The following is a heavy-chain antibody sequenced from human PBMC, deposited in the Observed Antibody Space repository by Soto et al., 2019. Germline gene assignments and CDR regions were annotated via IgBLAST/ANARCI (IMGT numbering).Heavy chain of an antibody. D-gene: IGHD6-13*01. CDR2: ISAYNGNT. CDR3: SSWYSRRLFDY. Sequence: GASVKVSCKASGYTFTSYGISWVRQAPGQGLEWMGWISAYNGNTNYAQKLQGRVTMTTDTSTSTAYMDPVDTATYYCAHIVSSSWYSRRLFDYWGQGTLVTVSS. CDR1: GYTFTSYG. V-gene: IGHV1-18*01. J-gene: IGHJ4*02.